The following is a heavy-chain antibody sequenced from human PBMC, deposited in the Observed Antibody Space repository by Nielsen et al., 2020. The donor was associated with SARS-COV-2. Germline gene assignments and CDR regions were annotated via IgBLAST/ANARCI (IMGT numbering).Heavy chain of an antibody. V-gene: IGHV4-59*01. CDR3: ARAGYCSSTSCYDWFDP. Sequence: SETLSLTCAVYGGSFSGYYWSWIRQPPGKGLEWIGYIYYSGSTNYNPSLKSRVTISVDTSKNQFSLKLSSVTAADTAVYYCARAGYCSSTSCYDWFDPWGQGTLVTVSS. CDR1: GGSFSGYY. J-gene: IGHJ5*02. D-gene: IGHD2-2*01. CDR2: IYYSGST.